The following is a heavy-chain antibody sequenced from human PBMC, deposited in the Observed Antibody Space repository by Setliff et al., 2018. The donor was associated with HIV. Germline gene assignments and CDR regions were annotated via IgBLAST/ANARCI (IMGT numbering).Heavy chain of an antibody. Sequence: GGSLRLSCAATGFTFSSYVLHWVRQAPGKGLEWVAVMSTDGGIKIYADSVQGRFTISRDNSKNTLFLQMNSLRAEDTAMYYCARGRNRNYVVYGMDVWGQGTTVTVSS. CDR3: ARGRNRNYVVYGMDV. J-gene: IGHJ6*02. CDR2: MSTDGGIK. V-gene: IGHV3-30*03. CDR1: GFTFSSYV. D-gene: IGHD1-7*01.